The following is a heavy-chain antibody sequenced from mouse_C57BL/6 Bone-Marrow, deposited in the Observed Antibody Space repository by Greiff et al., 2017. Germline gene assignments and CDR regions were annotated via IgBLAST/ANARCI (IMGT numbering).Heavy chain of an antibody. Sequence: QVQLQQSGAELVRPGASVKLSCKASGYTFTDYYINWVKQRPGQGLEWIARIYPGSGSTYYNEKFKGKATLTADKASSTAYMQLSSLTSEDSAVYFCTGGGHFGWFAYWGQGTLGTVSA. CDR3: TGGGHFGWFAY. V-gene: IGHV1-76*01. J-gene: IGHJ3*01. CDR1: GYTFTDYY. CDR2: IYPGSGST.